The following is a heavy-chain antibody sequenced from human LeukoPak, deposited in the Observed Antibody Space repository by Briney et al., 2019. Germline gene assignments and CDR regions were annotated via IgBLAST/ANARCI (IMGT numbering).Heavy chain of an antibody. J-gene: IGHJ4*02. Sequence: GGSLRLSCAASGIAFENYAMNWVRQAPGKGLEWISYIGISSGNTKYADSVKGRFTISGDKAKNSLYLQMNSLRVEDTAVYYCARDYKYAFDNWGQGTLVTVSS. CDR2: IGISSGNT. D-gene: IGHD5-24*01. CDR1: GIAFENYA. CDR3: ARDYKYAFDN. V-gene: IGHV3-48*01.